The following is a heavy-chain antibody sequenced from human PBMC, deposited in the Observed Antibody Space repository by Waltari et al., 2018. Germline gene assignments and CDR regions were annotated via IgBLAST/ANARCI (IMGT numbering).Heavy chain of an antibody. V-gene: IGHV3-53*02. D-gene: IGHD3-10*01. Sequence: EVQLVETGGGLIQPGGSLRLSCAASGFTVGDSYMSWVRQAPGKGLEWVSTIHSGGNTYYADSVKGRFTISRDKSKNTLNLQMNSLRAADTAMYYCARAGRDSGIYYDYFDFWGQGTLVTVSS. CDR2: IHSGGNT. J-gene: IGHJ4*02. CDR1: GFTVGDSY. CDR3: ARAGRDSGIYYDYFDF.